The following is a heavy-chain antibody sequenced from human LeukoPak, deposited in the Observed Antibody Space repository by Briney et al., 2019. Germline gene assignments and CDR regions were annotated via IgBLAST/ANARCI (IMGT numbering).Heavy chain of an antibody. J-gene: IGHJ4*02. CDR3: AKDRVRYRSGWYVFDY. CDR1: GFTFDDYA. CDR2: ISWNSGSI. Sequence: PGGSLRLPCAASGFTFDDYAMHWVRQAPGEGLEGVSGISWNSGSIGYADSVKGRFTISRDNAKNSLYLQMNSLRAEDTALHYCAKDRVRYRSGWYVFDYWGQGTLVTVSS. D-gene: IGHD6-19*01. V-gene: IGHV3-9*01.